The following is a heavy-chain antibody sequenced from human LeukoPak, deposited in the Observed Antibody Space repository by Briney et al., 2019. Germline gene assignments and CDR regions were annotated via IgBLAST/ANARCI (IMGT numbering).Heavy chain of an antibody. D-gene: IGHD3-22*01. Sequence: SETLSLTCTVSGGSISSYYWSWVRQPPGKGMEWGGYIYYSGSTNYNPSLKSRVTISVDTSKNQFSLKLSSVTAADTAVYYCARGGDDSSGYSDFDYWGQGTLVTVSS. CDR3: ARGGDDSSGYSDFDY. V-gene: IGHV4-59*01. CDR1: GGSISSYY. CDR2: IYYSGST. J-gene: IGHJ4*02.